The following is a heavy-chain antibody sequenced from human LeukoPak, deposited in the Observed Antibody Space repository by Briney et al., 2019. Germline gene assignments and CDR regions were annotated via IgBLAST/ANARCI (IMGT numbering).Heavy chain of an antibody. CDR2: IYTSGST. CDR1: GGSISSGSYY. J-gene: IGHJ3*01. V-gene: IGHV4-61*02. D-gene: IGHD2-2*01. CDR3: ARDSSMGRLYQLRPKPGAFDV. Sequence: SETLSLTCTVSGGSISSGSYYWSWIRQPAGKGLEWIGRIYTSGSTNYNPSLKSRVTISVDTSENQFSLKLSAVTAADTAVYYCARDSSMGRLYQLRPKPGAFDVWGQGTMVTVSS.